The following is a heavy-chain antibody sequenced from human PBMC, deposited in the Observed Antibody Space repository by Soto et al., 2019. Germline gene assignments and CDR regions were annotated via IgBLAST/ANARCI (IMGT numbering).Heavy chain of an antibody. D-gene: IGHD1-26*01. V-gene: IGHV1-69*02. CDR3: GGGATWALGWFGA. Sequence: QVQLVQSGAEVKKPGSSVKVSCKASGGTFSSYTISWVRQAPGQGLEWMGRIIPILGIANYAQTFQGRVTITADHSTSTAYLDLGRLGAEDTAVYYCGGGATWALGWFGAWGQGTLVTVSS. CDR1: GGTFSSYT. J-gene: IGHJ5*02. CDR2: IIPILGIA.